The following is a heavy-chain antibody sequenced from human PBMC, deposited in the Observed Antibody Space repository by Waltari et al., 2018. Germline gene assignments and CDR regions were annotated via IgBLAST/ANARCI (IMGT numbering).Heavy chain of an antibody. CDR2: INHSGST. CDR1: GGSFSGYY. CDR3: GRGPDIVVVPAADYYMDV. J-gene: IGHJ6*03. V-gene: IGHV4-34*01. D-gene: IGHD2-2*01. Sequence: QVQLQQWGAGLLKPSETLSLTCAVYGGSFSGYYWSWIRQPPGKGLEWIGEINHSGSTNYNPSLKSRVTISVDTSKNQFSLKLSSVTAADTAVYYCGRGPDIVVVPAADYYMDVWGKGTTVTISS.